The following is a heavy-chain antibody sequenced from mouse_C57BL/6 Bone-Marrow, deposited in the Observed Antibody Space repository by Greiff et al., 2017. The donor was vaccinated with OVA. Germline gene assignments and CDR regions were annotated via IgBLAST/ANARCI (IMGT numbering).Heavy chain of an antibody. J-gene: IGHJ1*03. CDR1: GYTFTDYE. CDR2: IDPETGGT. V-gene: IGHV1-15*01. CDR3: TPPTRVTTWYVDV. D-gene: IGHD2-5*01. Sequence: VQLQQSGAELVRPGASVTLSCKASGYTFTDYEMHWVKQTPVHGLEWIGAIDPETGGTAYNQKFKGKAILTADKSSSTAYMELRSLTSEGAAVYYCTPPTRVTTWYVDVWGTGTTVTVSS.